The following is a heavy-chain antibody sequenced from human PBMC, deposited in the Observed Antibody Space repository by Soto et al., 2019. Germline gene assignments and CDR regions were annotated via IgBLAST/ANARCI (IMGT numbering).Heavy chain of an antibody. Sequence: PGESLKISCKGSGYSFTSYWIGWVRQMPGKGLEWMGIIYPGDSDTRYSPSFQGQVTISADKSISTAYLQWSSLKASDTAMYYCTLAPSGYDGPPAAANDYWGQGTLVTVSS. V-gene: IGHV5-51*01. D-gene: IGHD5-12*01. J-gene: IGHJ4*02. CDR2: IYPGDSDT. CDR1: GYSFTSYW. CDR3: TLAPSGYDGPPAAANDY.